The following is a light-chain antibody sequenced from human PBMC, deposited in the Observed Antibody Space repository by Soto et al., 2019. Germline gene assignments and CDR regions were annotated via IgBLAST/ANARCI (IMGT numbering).Light chain of an antibody. Sequence: SVLTHPRSLCVSPGQSFTISCTWTSSNIGAFQDVHWYRQLPGAAPKFLISDSNNRASGVPVRFSVSKSGASASLAIPGLRAEDEGDYFSKQYGTRMSGLYVFGNGTXVTVL. V-gene: IGLV1-40*01. CDR2: DSN. CDR3: KQYGTRMSGLYV. CDR1: SSNIGAFQD. J-gene: IGLJ1*01.